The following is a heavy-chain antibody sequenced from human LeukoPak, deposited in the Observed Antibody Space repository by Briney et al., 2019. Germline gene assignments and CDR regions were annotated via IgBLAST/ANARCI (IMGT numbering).Heavy chain of an antibody. CDR2: ISAYNGNT. V-gene: IGHV1-18*01. CDR1: GYTFTSYG. J-gene: IGHJ4*02. D-gene: IGHD3-22*01. CDR3: ARATYYYDSSGPMPGGY. Sequence: ASVKVSCKASGYTFTSYGISWVRQAPGQGLEWMGWISAYNGNTNYAQKLQGRVTMTTDTSMSTAYMELRSLRSDDTAVYYCARATYYYDSSGPMPGGYWGQGTLVTVSS.